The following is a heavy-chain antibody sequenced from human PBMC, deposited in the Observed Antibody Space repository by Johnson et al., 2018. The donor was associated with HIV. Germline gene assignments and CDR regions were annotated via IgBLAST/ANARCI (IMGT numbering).Heavy chain of an antibody. CDR3: TTAKWLLGAFDI. D-gene: IGHD3-22*01. J-gene: IGHJ3*02. CDR2: IWYDGSNK. V-gene: IGHV3-33*08. Sequence: QMLLVESGGGLVQPGRSLRLSCAASGFNFDDYAMHWVRQAPGKGLEWVAVIWYDGSNKYYADSVKGRFTISRDNSKNTLYLQMNSLKTEDTAVYYCTTAKWLLGAFDIWGQGTMVTVSS. CDR1: GFNFDDYA.